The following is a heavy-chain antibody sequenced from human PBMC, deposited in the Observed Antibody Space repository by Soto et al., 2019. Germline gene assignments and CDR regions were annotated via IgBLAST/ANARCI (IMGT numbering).Heavy chain of an antibody. CDR3: VHSRCGGDCLQSYSSHYYYGMDI. Sequence: QITLKESGPTLVKPTQTLTLTCTFSGFSLNTGGMGVGWIRQPPGKALEWLALIYWDGDRRYSPSLMIRLTIAKDTSKNQVVLTRTNMDPVDTATYYCVHSRCGGDCLQSYSSHYYYGMDIWGQVTTVTVSS. V-gene: IGHV2-5*02. CDR1: GFSLNTGGMG. J-gene: IGHJ6*02. CDR2: IYWDGDR. D-gene: IGHD2-21*02.